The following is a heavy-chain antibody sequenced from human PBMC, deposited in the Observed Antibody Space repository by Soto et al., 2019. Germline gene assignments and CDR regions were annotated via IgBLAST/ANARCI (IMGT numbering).Heavy chain of an antibody. V-gene: IGHV3-33*01. J-gene: IGHJ5*02. CDR3: VRGGGGGLFDP. Sequence: GGSLRLSCAASGFMFNSYGMHWVRQAPGKGLEWVAVIWYDGSNQYYADSVKGRFTISRDNSNNTLYLQMDSLRVEDTAIYYCVRGGGGGLFDPWGQATLVTLSS. CDR1: GFMFNSYG. CDR2: IWYDGSNQ. D-gene: IGHD2-15*01.